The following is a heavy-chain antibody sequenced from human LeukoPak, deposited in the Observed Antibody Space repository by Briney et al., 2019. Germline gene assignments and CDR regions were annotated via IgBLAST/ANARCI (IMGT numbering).Heavy chain of an antibody. D-gene: IGHD2-8*01. V-gene: IGHV5-51*01. J-gene: IGHJ4*02. Sequence: GESLKISCQGSGYSFPRNWIGWVRQMPGKGLEWMGIIYPGDFDTRYRPSFQGQVTISADKSISTAYLQWSSLKASDTAMYYCARLRGYCTTTCYIDYWGQGTLVTVSS. CDR3: ARLRGYCTTTCYIDY. CDR1: GYSFPRNW. CDR2: IYPGDFDT.